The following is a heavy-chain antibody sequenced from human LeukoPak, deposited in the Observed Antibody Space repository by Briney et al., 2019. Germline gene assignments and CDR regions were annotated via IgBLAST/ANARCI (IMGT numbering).Heavy chain of an antibody. CDR2: IYPCDSDT. Sequence: PGESLKISCKDSGYSFTSYWIGWVRQMPGKGLEWMGIIYPCDSDTRYSPSFQGQVTISADKSINTAYLQWSSLKASDTAIYYCARRGEAMDPFDYWGQGTLVTVSS. CDR1: GYSFTSYW. D-gene: IGHD5-18*01. J-gene: IGHJ4*02. CDR3: ARRGEAMDPFDY. V-gene: IGHV5-51*01.